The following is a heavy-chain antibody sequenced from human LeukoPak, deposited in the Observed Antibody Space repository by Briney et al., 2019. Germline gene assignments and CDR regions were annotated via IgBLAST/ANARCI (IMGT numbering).Heavy chain of an antibody. Sequence: GGSLRLSCAASGFTFSSYAMHWVRQAPGKGLEWVAVISYDGSNKYYADSVKGRFTISRDNSKNTLYLQMNGLRVEDTAVYYCTRRLDEWGQGTLVTVSS. V-gene: IGHV3-30-3*01. CDR2: ISYDGSNK. CDR1: GFTFSSYA. CDR3: TRRLDE. J-gene: IGHJ4*02. D-gene: IGHD3-16*01.